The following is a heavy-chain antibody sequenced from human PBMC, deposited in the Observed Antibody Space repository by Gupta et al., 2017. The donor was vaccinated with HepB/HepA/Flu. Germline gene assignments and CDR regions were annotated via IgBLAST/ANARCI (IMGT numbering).Heavy chain of an antibody. D-gene: IGHD4-11*01. J-gene: IGHJ4*02. CDR3: ARDRGYSVTGTFDF. CDR2: ISGGGIAT. Sequence: GWVSAISGGGIATYYAESVEGRFTISRDNSKNMMYLHMNSLRPDDTAEYYCARDRGYSVTGTFDFWGQGTLATVSS. V-gene: IGHV3-23*01.